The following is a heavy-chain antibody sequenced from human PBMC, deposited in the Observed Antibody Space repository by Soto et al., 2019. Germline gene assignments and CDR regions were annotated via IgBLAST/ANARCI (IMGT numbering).Heavy chain of an antibody. CDR2: INHSGST. J-gene: IGHJ4*02. Sequence: SETLSLTCAVYGGSFSGYYWSWIRQPPGKGLEWIGEINHSGSTNYNPSLKSRVTISVDTSKNQFSLKLSSVTAADTAVYYCARYNPDIVVVPAAMPGKGSSDYWGQGTLVTVSS. V-gene: IGHV4-34*01. D-gene: IGHD2-2*01. CDR3: ARYNPDIVVVPAAMPGKGSSDY. CDR1: GGSFSGYY.